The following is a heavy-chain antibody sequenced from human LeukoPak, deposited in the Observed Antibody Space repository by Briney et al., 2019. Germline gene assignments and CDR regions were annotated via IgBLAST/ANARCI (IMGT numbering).Heavy chain of an antibody. D-gene: IGHD4-23*01. V-gene: IGHV4-34*01. J-gene: IGHJ5*02. CDR3: ARAAVVTNNWFDP. CDR2: INHSGST. Sequence: KPSETLSLTCAVYGGSFSGYYWSWIRQPPGKGLEWIGEINHSGSTNYNPSLKSRVTISVDTSKNQFSLKLSSVTAADTAVYYCARAAVVTNNWFDPWGQGTLVTVSS. CDR1: GGSFSGYY.